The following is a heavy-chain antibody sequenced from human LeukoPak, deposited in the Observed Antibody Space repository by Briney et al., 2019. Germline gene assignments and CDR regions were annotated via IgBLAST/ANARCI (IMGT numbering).Heavy chain of an antibody. D-gene: IGHD4-17*01. CDR1: GGSISSGGYS. CDR3: ARQDYGDYAVDY. V-gene: IGHV4-30-2*01. CDR2: IYRSGST. J-gene: IGHJ4*02. Sequence: SETLSLTCAVSGGSISSGGYSWSWIRQPPGKGLEWIGYIYRSGSTYYNPSLKSRVTISVDRSKNQFSLKLSSVTAADTAVYYCARQDYGDYAVDYWGQGTLVTVSS.